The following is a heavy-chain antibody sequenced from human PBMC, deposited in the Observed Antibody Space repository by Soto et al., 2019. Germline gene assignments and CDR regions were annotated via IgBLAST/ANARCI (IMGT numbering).Heavy chain of an antibody. CDR1: GFTFSSYS. CDR2: ISSSSSTI. Sequence: GGSLRLSCTASGFTFSSYSMNWVRQAPGKGLEWVSYISSSSSTIYYADSVKGGFTISRDNAKNSLYLQMNSLRAEDTAVYYCASIPMVRGVNDAFDIWGQGTMVTVSS. J-gene: IGHJ3*02. CDR3: ASIPMVRGVNDAFDI. V-gene: IGHV3-48*01. D-gene: IGHD3-10*01.